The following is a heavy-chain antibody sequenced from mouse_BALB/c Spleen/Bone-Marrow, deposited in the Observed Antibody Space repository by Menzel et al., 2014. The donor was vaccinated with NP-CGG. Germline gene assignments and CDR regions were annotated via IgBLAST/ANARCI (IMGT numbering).Heavy chain of an antibody. J-gene: IGHJ2*01. Sequence: QVQLQHSGAELVMPGASVKMSCKASGYTFTDYWMHWVKQRPGQGLEWIGAIDTSDSYTSYNQKFKGKATLTVDESSSTAYMQLSSLTSEDSAVYYCAFYYGNYGDYWGQGTTLTVSS. CDR2: IDTSDSYT. CDR3: AFYYGNYGDY. D-gene: IGHD2-1*01. CDR1: GYTFTDYW. V-gene: IGHV1-69*01.